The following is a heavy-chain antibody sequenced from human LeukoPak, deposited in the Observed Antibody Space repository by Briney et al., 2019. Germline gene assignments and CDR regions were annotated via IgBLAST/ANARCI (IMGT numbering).Heavy chain of an antibody. CDR2: ISSSSSHI. CDR3: ARDSSSSFLNWFDP. CDR1: GFIFSYYS. V-gene: IGHV3-21*01. J-gene: IGHJ5*02. Sequence: VKPGGSLRLSCAASGFIFSYYSMNWVRQAPGKGLEWVSSISSSSSHIYYADSVKGRFTISRDNAKNSLYLRTNSLRAEDAAVYYCARDSSSSFLNWFDPWGQGTLVTVSS. D-gene: IGHD6-6*01.